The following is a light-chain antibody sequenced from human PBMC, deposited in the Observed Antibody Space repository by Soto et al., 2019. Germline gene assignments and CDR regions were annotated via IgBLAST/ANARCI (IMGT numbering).Light chain of an antibody. CDR1: QSVSSSS. J-gene: IGKJ2*01. Sequence: EIVLTQSPGTLSLSPGERATLSCRASQSVSSSSLAWYQQKPGQAPRLLIYGASSRATGIPDRFSGSGSGTDFTLTISRLEPEDFAVYYCQQYGSSPYPFGQGTKLEIK. CDR3: QQYGSSPYP. V-gene: IGKV3-20*01. CDR2: GAS.